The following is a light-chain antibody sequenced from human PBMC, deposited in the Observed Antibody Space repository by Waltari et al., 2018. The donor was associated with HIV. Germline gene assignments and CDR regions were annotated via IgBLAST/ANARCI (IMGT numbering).Light chain of an antibody. V-gene: IGKV3-11*01. J-gene: IGKJ4*01. CDR2: DAS. CDR1: QSVSSY. CDR3: QQRTNWPRLT. Sequence: EIVLTQSPATLSLSPGERATLSCRASQSVSSYLAWYQQKPGQAPRLPIYDASNRATGIPARFSGSGSGKDFTLTISSLEPEDFAVYYCQQRTNWPRLTFGGGTKVEIK.